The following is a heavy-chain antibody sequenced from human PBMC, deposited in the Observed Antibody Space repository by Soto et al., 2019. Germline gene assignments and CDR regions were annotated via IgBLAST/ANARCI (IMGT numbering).Heavy chain of an antibody. CDR3: AKDADPSGSYYFDY. V-gene: IGHV3-53*05. CDR2: IYSGGNK. CDR1: GFTVSSNY. Sequence: PGGSLRLSCAASGFTVSSNYMSWVRQAPGKGLEWVAVIYSGGNKYYADSVKGRFTISRDNSKNTLYLQMNSLRAEDTAVYYCAKDADPSGSYYFDYWGQGTLVTVSS. D-gene: IGHD1-26*01. J-gene: IGHJ4*02.